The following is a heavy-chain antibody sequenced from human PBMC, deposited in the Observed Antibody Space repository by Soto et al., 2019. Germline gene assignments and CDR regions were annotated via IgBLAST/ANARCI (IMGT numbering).Heavy chain of an antibody. J-gene: IGHJ5*02. CDR2: IIPILGIA. CDR3: ARSCPRCYWFDP. D-gene: IGHD4-17*01. V-gene: IGHV1-69*02. CDR1: GGTFSSYT. Sequence: SVKVSCKASGGTFSSYTISWVRQAPGQGLEWMGRIIPILGIANYAQKFQGRVTITADKSTSTAYMELSSLRSEDTAVYYCARSCPRCYWFDPWGQGTLVTVSS.